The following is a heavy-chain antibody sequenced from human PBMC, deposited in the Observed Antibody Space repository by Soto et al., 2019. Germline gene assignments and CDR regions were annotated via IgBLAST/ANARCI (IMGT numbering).Heavy chain of an antibody. CDR2: AGPSGSST. CDR3: ARTYYYDSTGYYRTFDY. Sequence: GGSPRLSCAASGFTFGSYAMSWVRLAPGKGLEWVSVAGPSGSSTFYADSVRGRFTISRDNVENTLYLQMNSLRVADTALYFCARTYYYDSTGYYRTFDYWGQGTLVTVSS. J-gene: IGHJ4*02. V-gene: IGHV3-23*01. CDR1: GFTFGSYA. D-gene: IGHD3-22*01.